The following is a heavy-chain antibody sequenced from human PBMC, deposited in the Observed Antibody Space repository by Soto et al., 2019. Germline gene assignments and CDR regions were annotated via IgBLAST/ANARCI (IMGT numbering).Heavy chain of an antibody. CDR1: GFTFSSYS. V-gene: IGHV3-21*01. Sequence: EVQLVESGGGLVKPGGSLRLSCAASGFTFSSYSMNWVRQAPGKGLEWVSSISSSSSYIYYADSVKGRFTISRDNAKNSLYLQMNSLRAEDTAVYYCARGVTGHGSYYYGMDVWGQGTTVTVSS. CDR3: ARGVTGHGSYYYGMDV. D-gene: IGHD1-20*01. CDR2: ISSSSSYI. J-gene: IGHJ6*02.